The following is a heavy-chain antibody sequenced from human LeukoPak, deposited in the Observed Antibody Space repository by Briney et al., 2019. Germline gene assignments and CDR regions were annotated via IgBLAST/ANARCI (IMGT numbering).Heavy chain of an antibody. CDR2: IYSGGST. CDR3: ARGYYSGSSFDY. J-gene: IGHJ4*02. Sequence: PGGSLRLSCAASGFTVSSNYMSWVRQAPGKGLEWISVIYSGGSTYYADSVKGRFTISRDNFKNTLYLQMNSLRAEDTVVYYCARGYYSGSSFDYWGQGTLVTVSS. D-gene: IGHD1-26*01. CDR1: GFTVSSNY. V-gene: IGHV3-66*01.